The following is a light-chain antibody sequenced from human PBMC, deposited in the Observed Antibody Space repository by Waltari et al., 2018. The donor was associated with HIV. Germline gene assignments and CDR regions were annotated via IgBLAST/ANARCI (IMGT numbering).Light chain of an antibody. Sequence: EIVMTQSPATLSVSPGERATLSCRASQSVSSNLAWYQQKPGQAPRLLIYGASTRATGIPARLSGSGSGTEFTLTIGSLQSEDFAIYYCQQYSNWLTFGGGTKVEIK. J-gene: IGKJ4*01. CDR3: QQYSNWLT. CDR2: GAS. CDR1: QSVSSN. V-gene: IGKV3-15*01.